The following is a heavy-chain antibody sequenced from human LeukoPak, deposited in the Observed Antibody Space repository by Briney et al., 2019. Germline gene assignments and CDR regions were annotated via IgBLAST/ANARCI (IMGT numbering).Heavy chain of an antibody. Sequence: ASVKVSCKASGYTFTSYGISWVRQAPGQGLEWMGWISAYNGNTNYAQKFQGRVTMTRDTSISTAYMELSRLRSDDTAVYYCARVVGSYYYFDYWGQGALVTVSS. D-gene: IGHD1-26*01. V-gene: IGHV1-18*01. CDR3: ARVVGSYYYFDY. CDR1: GYTFTSYG. J-gene: IGHJ4*02. CDR2: ISAYNGNT.